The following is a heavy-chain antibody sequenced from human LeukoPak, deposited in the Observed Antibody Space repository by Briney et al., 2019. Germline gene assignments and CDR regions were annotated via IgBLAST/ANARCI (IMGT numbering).Heavy chain of an antibody. D-gene: IGHD2-2*01. J-gene: IGHJ4*02. V-gene: IGHV3-30*18. CDR1: GFTFSSYG. Sequence: GGSLRLSCAASGFTFSSYGMHWVRQAPGKGLEWVAVISYDGSNKYYTDSVKGGFTISRDNSKNTLYLQMNSLRAEDTAVYYCAKSSCSSTSCSRIDYWGQGTLVTVSS. CDR3: AKSSCSSTSCSRIDY. CDR2: ISYDGSNK.